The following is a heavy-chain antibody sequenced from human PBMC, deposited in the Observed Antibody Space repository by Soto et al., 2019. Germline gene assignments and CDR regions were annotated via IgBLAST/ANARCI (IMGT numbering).Heavy chain of an antibody. J-gene: IGHJ2*01. CDR2: IYYSGST. CDR3: ARLVQQLVLLRKYFDL. CDR1: GGSISSSSYY. D-gene: IGHD6-13*01. V-gene: IGHV4-39*01. Sequence: SETLSLTCTVSGGSISSSSYYWGWIRQPPGKGLVWIGSIYYSGSTYYNPSLKSRVTISVDTSKNQFSLKLSSVTAADTAVYYCARLVQQLVLLRKYFDLWGRGTLVTVPQ.